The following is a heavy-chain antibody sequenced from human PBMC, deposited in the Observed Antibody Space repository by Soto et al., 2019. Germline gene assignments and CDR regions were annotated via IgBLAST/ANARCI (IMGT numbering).Heavy chain of an antibody. D-gene: IGHD5-12*01. CDR3: ARALKQYSGYDRHYYYYYMDV. V-gene: IGHV3-21*01. J-gene: IGHJ6*03. Sequence: GGSLRLSCAASGFTFSSYSMNWVRQAPGKGLEWVSSISSSSSYIYYADSVKGRFTISRDNAKNSLYLQMNGLRAEDTAVYYCARALKQYSGYDRHYYYYYMDVWGKGTTVTVAS. CDR2: ISSSSSYI. CDR1: GFTFSSYS.